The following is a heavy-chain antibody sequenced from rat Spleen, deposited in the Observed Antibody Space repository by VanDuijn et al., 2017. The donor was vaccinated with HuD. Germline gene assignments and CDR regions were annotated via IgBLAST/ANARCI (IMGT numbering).Heavy chain of an antibody. CDR1: GFTFSDYN. Sequence: EVQLVESGGGLVQPGRSLKLSCAASGFTFSDYNMAWVRQAPKKGLEWVATISYDGSSTYYRDSVKGRFTISRDNAKSTLYLQMDSLRSEDTATYYCARHRGAYWGQGTLVTVSS. V-gene: IGHV5-7*01. J-gene: IGHJ3*01. CDR3: ARHRGAY. CDR2: ISYDGSST.